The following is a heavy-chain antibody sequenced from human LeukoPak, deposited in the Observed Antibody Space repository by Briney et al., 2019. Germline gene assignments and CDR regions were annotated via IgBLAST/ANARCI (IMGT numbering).Heavy chain of an antibody. D-gene: IGHD3-3*01. Sequence: ASVKISCKVSGYTFTDYYMHWVQQAPGKGLEWMGLVDPEDGETIYAEKFQGRVTITADTSTDTAYMELSSLRSEDTAVYYCATIASIGVAVFDYWGQGTLVTVSS. CDR2: VDPEDGET. J-gene: IGHJ4*02. CDR3: ATIASIGVAVFDY. V-gene: IGHV1-69-2*01. CDR1: GYTFTDYY.